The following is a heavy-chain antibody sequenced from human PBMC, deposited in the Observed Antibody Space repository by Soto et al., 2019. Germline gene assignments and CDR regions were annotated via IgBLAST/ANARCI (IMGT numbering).Heavy chain of an antibody. D-gene: IGHD3-16*01. CDR2: FDPEDGER. Sequence: QVQLVQSGAEVKKPGASVKVSCKVSGYTLTEISMHWVRQAPGKGLEWMGGFDPEDGERIYGQKFQGRATMTEDTSTDTAYMELSNLRSEERAVYYCATEDRDYDFDIWGQGTMVTVSS. J-gene: IGHJ3*02. V-gene: IGHV1-24*01. CDR3: ATEDRDYDFDI. CDR1: GYTLTEIS.